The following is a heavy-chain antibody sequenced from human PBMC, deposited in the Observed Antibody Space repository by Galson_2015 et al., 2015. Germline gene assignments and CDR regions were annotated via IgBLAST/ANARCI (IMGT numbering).Heavy chain of an antibody. Sequence: SLRLSCAASGFTFSSYGVHWVRQAPGKGLEWVAVISYDGSNKYYADSVKGRFTISRDNSKNTLYLQMNSLRAEDTAVYYCARDAWLIAARGSRVRYSDYWGQGTLVTVSS. J-gene: IGHJ4*02. D-gene: IGHD6-6*01. CDR2: ISYDGSNK. V-gene: IGHV3-30*19. CDR1: GFTFSSYG. CDR3: ARDAWLIAARGSRVRYSDY.